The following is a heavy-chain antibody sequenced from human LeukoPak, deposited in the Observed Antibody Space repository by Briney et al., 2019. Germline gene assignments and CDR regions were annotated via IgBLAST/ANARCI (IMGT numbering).Heavy chain of an antibody. CDR2: IIPILGIA. J-gene: IGHJ4*02. D-gene: IGHD6-13*01. CDR1: GYTFTSYG. Sequence: SVKVSCKASGYTFTSYGISWVRQAPGQGLEWMGRIIPILGIANYAQKFQGRVTITADKSTSTAYMELSSLRSEDTAVYYCARLAAAGRRNFDYWGQGTLVTVSS. CDR3: ARLAAAGRRNFDY. V-gene: IGHV1-69*04.